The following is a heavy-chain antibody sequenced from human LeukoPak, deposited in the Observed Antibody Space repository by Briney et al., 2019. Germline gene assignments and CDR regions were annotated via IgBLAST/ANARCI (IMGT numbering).Heavy chain of an antibody. CDR3: TTVLWYYYDSSGYFDY. CDR2: IKSKTDGGTT. D-gene: IGHD3-22*01. CDR1: GFILSANC. J-gene: IGHJ4*02. V-gene: IGHV3-15*01. Sequence: PGGSLRLSCAASGFILSANCMTWVRQAPGKGLEWVGSIKSKTDGGTTDYAAPVKGRFTISRDDSKNTLYLQMNSLKTEDTAVYYCTTVLWYYYDSSGYFDYWGQGTLVTVSS.